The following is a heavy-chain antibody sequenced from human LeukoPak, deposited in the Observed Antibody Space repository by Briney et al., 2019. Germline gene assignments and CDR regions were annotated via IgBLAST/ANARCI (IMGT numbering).Heavy chain of an antibody. J-gene: IGHJ4*02. CDR2: IKQDGSDK. CDR1: GFTFSSSW. CDR3: ARHSSGSYYTY. Sequence: GGSLRLSCAASGFTFSSSWMSWVRQAPGKGREWVANIKQDGSDKYYVYSVKGRFTISRDNAKNSLYLQMNSLRADDTAMYYCARHSSGSYYTYWGQGTLVTVSS. D-gene: IGHD3-10*01. V-gene: IGHV3-7*01.